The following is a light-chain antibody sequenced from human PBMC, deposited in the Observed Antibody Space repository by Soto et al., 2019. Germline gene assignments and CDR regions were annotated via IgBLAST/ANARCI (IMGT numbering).Light chain of an antibody. Sequence: QSALTQPPSVSAAPGQKVTMSCSGSSSNIGNNYVSWYQQLPGTAPKLLIYESNRRPLGIPDRFSGSKSGTSATLGITGLQTGDEADYYCGAWDNCLSGYVFGTGTKVTVL. J-gene: IGLJ1*01. V-gene: IGLV1-51*02. CDR2: ESN. CDR1: SSNIGNNY. CDR3: GAWDNCLSGYV.